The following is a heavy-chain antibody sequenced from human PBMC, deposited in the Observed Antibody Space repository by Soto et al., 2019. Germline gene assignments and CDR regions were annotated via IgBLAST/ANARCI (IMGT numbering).Heavy chain of an antibody. J-gene: IGHJ4*02. CDR1: GGSISSGGFS. V-gene: IGHV4-30-2*01. CDR2: IYYGGTT. CDR3: ARYSFGFAY. Sequence: QLQLQESGSGLVKPSQTLSLTCSVSGGSISSGGFSWSWIRQPLGKGLEWIGYIYYGGTTYYNPSLKSRVTMSVDRSKNQFSLELGSVTAADTAVYYCARYSFGFAYWGRGTLVTVSS. D-gene: IGHD5-18*01.